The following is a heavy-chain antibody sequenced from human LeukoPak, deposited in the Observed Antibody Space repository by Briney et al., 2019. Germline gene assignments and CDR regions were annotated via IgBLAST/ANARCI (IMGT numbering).Heavy chain of an antibody. D-gene: IGHD3-9*01. CDR2: IKQDGSEK. Sequence: GGSLRLSCAASGFTFSSYAMSWVRQAPGKGLEWVANIKQDGSEKYYVDSVKGRFTISRDNAKNSLYLQMNSLRAEDTAVYYCAREAILTGYYAPTDYFDYWGQGTLVTVSS. CDR1: GFTFSSYA. J-gene: IGHJ4*02. CDR3: AREAILTGYYAPTDYFDY. V-gene: IGHV3-7*01.